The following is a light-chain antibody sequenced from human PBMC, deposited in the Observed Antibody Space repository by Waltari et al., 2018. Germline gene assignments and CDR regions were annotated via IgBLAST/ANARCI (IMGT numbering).Light chain of an antibody. CDR2: QDN. V-gene: IGLV3-1*01. Sequence: SYELTQSPSLSVSPGQTASITCSRDQLGHNYISWYQQKPGQAPVLLIFQDNMRPSGIPERFAGSNSGNTATLTISGTQAVDEADYYCQAWDSNRYVIFGGGTKLTVL. CDR3: QAWDSNRYVI. J-gene: IGLJ2*01. CDR1: QLGHNY.